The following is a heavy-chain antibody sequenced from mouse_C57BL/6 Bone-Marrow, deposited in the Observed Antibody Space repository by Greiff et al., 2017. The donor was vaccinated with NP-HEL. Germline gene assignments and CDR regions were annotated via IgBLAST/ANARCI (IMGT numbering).Heavy chain of an antibody. CDR2: IDPSDSYT. J-gene: IGHJ4*01. CDR3: ARLRGARDY. V-gene: IGHV1-50*01. Sequence: QVQLQQSGAELARPGASVKLSCKASGYTFTSYWMQWVKQRPGQGLEWIGEIDPSDSYTNYNQKFKGKATLTVDTSSSTAYMQLSSLTSEDSAVYYCARLRGARDYWGQGTSVTVSS. CDR1: GYTFTSYW.